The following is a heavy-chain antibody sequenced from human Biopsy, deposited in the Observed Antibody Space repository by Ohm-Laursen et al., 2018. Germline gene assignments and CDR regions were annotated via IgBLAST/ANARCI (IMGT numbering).Heavy chain of an antibody. V-gene: IGHV4-59*08. CDR1: GGSFSGYY. CDR2: ISGSSNT. Sequence: SDTLSLTCTVSGGSFSGYYWSWIRQPPGKGLEWIGYISGSSNTNYNPSLKSRVTLSTDMSETQFSPRLSSVTAADTAVYYCARQDGYLGYEYWGQGALVTVSS. CDR3: ARQDGYLGYEY. D-gene: IGHD5-24*01. J-gene: IGHJ4*02.